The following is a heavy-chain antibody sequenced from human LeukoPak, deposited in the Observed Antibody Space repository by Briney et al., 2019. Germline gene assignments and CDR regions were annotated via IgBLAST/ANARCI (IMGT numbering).Heavy chain of an antibody. V-gene: IGHV4-59*01. J-gene: IGHJ1*01. CDR2: ISDSGST. Sequence: SETLSLTCTVSGGSIRSYYWSWIRQPPGKGLEWIGFISDSGSTSYSPSLESRVTISVDTSKNQFSLKLSSVTAADTAVYYCARGEYNWNDWGQGALATVSS. CDR3: ARGEYNWND. D-gene: IGHD1-20*01. CDR1: GGSIRSYY.